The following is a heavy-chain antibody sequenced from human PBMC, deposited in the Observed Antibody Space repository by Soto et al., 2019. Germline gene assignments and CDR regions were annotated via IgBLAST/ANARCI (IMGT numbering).Heavy chain of an antibody. D-gene: IGHD3-9*01. CDR3: AREGKDWDDAFDI. CDR1: GGSISSGDYY. V-gene: IGHV4-30-4*01. CDR2: IYYSGST. J-gene: IGHJ3*02. Sequence: PSETLSLTCTVSGGSISSGDYYWSWIRQPPGKGLEWIGYIYYSGSTYYNPSLKSRVTISVDTSKNQFSLKLSSVTAADTAVYYCAREGKDWDDAFDIWGQGTMVTVSS.